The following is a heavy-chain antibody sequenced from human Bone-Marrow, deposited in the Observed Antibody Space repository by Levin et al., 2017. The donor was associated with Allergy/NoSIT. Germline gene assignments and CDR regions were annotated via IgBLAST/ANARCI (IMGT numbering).Heavy chain of an antibody. Sequence: GASVKVSCKGSGYSFTSYWIGWVRQMPGKGLEWMGIIYPGDSDTRYSPSFQGQVTISADKSISTAYLQWSSLKASDTAMYYCARSAQYYDYVWGSYRHPKYYFDYWGQGTLVTVSS. CDR2: IYPGDSDT. V-gene: IGHV5-51*01. D-gene: IGHD3-16*02. CDR3: ARSAQYYDYVWGSYRHPKYYFDY. CDR1: GYSFTSYW. J-gene: IGHJ4*02.